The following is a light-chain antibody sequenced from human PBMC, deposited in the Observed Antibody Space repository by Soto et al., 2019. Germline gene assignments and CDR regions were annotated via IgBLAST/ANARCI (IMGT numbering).Light chain of an antibody. CDR3: QVWDRSSDHPGV. J-gene: IGLJ3*02. CDR2: DDS. V-gene: IGLV3-21*02. CDR1: NIGSKS. Sequence: SYVLTQPPSVSVAPGQTARITCGGTNIGSKSVHWYQQKPGQAPVLVVYDDSDRPSGIPERFSGSNSGNTATLTITGVEAGDEADYYCQVWDRSSDHPGVFGGGTKLTVL.